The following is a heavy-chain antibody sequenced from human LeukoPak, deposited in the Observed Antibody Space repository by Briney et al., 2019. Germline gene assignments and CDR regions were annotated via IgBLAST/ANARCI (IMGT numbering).Heavy chain of an antibody. CDR1: GGSFSGYY. V-gene: IGHV4-34*01. CDR2: INHSGST. Sequence: SETLSLACAVYGGSFSGYYWSWIRQPPGKGLEWIGEINHSGSTNYNPSLKSRVTISVDTSKNQFSLKLSSVTAADTAVYYCAREGGPSSGWYIDYWGQGTLDTVSS. J-gene: IGHJ4*02. CDR3: AREGGPSSGWYIDY. D-gene: IGHD6-19*01.